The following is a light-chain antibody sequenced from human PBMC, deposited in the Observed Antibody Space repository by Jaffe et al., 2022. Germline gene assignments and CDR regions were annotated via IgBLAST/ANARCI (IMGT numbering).Light chain of an antibody. V-gene: IGKV4-1*01. CDR3: QQYFSSPQT. CDR2: WSS. Sequence: DIVMTQSPDSLAVSLGERATINCKSSQSVLSSSNNMNSLGWYQQKPGQPPKLLIYWSSTRASGVPDRFSGSGSGTDFTLTVSGLQAEDVAVYYCQQYFSSPQTFGQGTKVEI. CDR1: QSVLSSSNNMNS. J-gene: IGKJ1*01.